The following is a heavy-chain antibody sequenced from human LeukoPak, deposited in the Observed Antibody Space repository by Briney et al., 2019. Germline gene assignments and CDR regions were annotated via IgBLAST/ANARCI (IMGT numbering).Heavy chain of an antibody. CDR2: IYYSGST. CDR1: GDSISSSYY. CDR3: ARAKVGYYDSSGKTPGGLVDY. V-gene: IGHV4-31*03. Sequence: SETLSLTCTVSGDSISSSYYWSWIRQHPGKGLEWIGYIYYSGSTYYNPSLKSRVTISVDTSKNQFSLKLSSVTAADTAVYYCARAKVGYYDSSGKTPGGLVDYWGQGTLVTVSS. J-gene: IGHJ4*02. D-gene: IGHD3-22*01.